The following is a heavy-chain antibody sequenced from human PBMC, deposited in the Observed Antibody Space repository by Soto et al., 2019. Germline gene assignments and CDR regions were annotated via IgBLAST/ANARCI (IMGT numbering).Heavy chain of an antibody. Sequence: RVSWAASEGTIIGYARSRISQAKGKGLEWVSAISGSGGSTYYADSVKGRFTISRDNSKNTLYLQMNSLGAEDTAVYYCAKASDTAIPDVNFDYWGQGTLVTVSS. D-gene: IGHD5-18*01. CDR1: EGTIIGYA. V-gene: IGHV3-23*01. CDR3: AKASDTAIPDVNFDY. CDR2: ISGSGGST. J-gene: IGHJ4*02.